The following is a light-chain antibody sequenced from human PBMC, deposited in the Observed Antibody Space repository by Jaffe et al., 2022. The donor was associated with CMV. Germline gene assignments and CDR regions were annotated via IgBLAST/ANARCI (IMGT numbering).Light chain of an antibody. CDR3: NSRDFSGNHLV. CDR1: NLRSSY. Sequence: SSELTQDPAVSVALGQTVRITCQGDNLRSSYATWYQQKPGQAPLLVIYGKNNRPSGIPDRFFGSSSGDTASLTITGAQAEDEADYYCNSRDFSGNHLVFGGGTKLTVL. V-gene: IGLV3-19*01. CDR2: GKN. J-gene: IGLJ2*01.